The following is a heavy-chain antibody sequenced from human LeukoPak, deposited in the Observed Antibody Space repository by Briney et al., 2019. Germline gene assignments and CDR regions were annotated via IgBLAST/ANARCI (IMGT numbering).Heavy chain of an antibody. CDR3: ARSGDWSFLDF. CDR2: INHSGST. CDR1: GGSFSGYY. D-gene: IGHD3/OR15-3a*01. V-gene: IGHV4-34*01. Sequence: SETLSLTCAVYGGSFSGYYWSWIRQPPGKGLEWIGEINHSGSTNYNPSLKSRVTISVDTSKNQFSLKLSSVTAADTAVYYCARSGDWSFLDFWGQGTPVTVSS. J-gene: IGHJ4*02.